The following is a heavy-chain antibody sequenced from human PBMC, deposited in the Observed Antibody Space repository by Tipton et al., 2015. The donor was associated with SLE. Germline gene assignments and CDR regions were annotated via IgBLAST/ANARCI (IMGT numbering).Heavy chain of an antibody. CDR3: ARDGMATRGGMTYFGMDV. CDR2: VHHSGNP. CDR1: GYSINSGYY. Sequence: TLSLTCAVSGYSINSGYYWGWIRQSPGKGLEWIGSVHHSGNPYYNPSLKSRVIMSVDSSKNQFSLKLSSVTAADTAVYYCARDGMATRGGMTYFGMDVWGKGTTVTVAS. V-gene: IGHV4-38-2*02. J-gene: IGHJ6*04. D-gene: IGHD5-24*01.